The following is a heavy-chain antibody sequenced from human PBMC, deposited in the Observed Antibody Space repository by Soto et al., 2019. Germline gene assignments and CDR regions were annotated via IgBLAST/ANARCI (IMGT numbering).Heavy chain of an antibody. CDR1: GYSFTSYW. CDR2: IYPGDSDT. V-gene: IGHV5-51*01. D-gene: IGHD6-13*01. Sequence: ESLKISCKGSGYSFTSYWIGWVRQMPGKGLEWMGIIYPGDSDTRYSPSFQGQVTISADKSISTAYLQWSSLKASDTAMYYCARRNTAAGPYYYYYSGMDVWGQGTTVTVSS. J-gene: IGHJ6*02. CDR3: ARRNTAAGPYYYYYSGMDV.